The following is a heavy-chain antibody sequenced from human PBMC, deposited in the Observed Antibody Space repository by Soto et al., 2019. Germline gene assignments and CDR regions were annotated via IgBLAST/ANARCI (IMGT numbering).Heavy chain of an antibody. V-gene: IGHV1-46*01. Sequence: QVQLVQSGAEVKKPGASVKLSCKASGNTFTTYYIHWVRQAPGQGLEWMGIIYPGGGRTNYAQNSQDRVTMARDTSTSTVYMELSSLRSEDTAVYYGVRCSGSHLPFDYWGQGTLVTVSS. CDR1: GNTFTTYY. J-gene: IGHJ4*02. CDR3: VRCSGSHLPFDY. D-gene: IGHD3-10*02. CDR2: IYPGGGRT.